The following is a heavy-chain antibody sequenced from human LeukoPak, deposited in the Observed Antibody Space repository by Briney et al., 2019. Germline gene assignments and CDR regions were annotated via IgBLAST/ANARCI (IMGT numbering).Heavy chain of an antibody. Sequence: ASVKVSCKASGGTFSSYAISWVRQAPGQGLEWMGGIIPIFGTANYAQKFQGRVTITADESTSTAYMELSSLRSEDTAVYYCAREVGYGGLFFDYWGQGTLATVSS. CDR2: IIPIFGTA. V-gene: IGHV1-69*13. CDR1: GGTFSSYA. D-gene: IGHD5-12*01. CDR3: AREVGYGGLFFDY. J-gene: IGHJ4*02.